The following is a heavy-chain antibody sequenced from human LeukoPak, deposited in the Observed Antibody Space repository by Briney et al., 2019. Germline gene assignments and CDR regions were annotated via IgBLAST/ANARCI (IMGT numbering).Heavy chain of an antibody. D-gene: IGHD3-3*01. Sequence: GGSLRLSCAASGFTFSSYSMNWVRQAPGKGLEWVSSISSRSSYIYYADSVKGRFTISRDNAKNSLYLQLNSLRAEDTAVYYCARQYYDIWSGYYTADYYFDDWGQGTLVTVSS. CDR3: ARQYYDIWSGYYTADYYFDD. CDR1: GFTFSSYS. V-gene: IGHV3-21*06. CDR2: ISSRSSYI. J-gene: IGHJ4*02.